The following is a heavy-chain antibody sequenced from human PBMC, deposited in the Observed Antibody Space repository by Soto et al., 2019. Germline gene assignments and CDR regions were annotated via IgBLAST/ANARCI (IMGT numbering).Heavy chain of an antibody. D-gene: IGHD7-27*01. J-gene: IGHJ4*02. Sequence: QVQLQESGPGLVKPSGTLSLTCAVSGGSISSSNWWSWVRQPPGKGLEWIGEIYHSGSTNYNPSLRSRVTISVDKSKNQFSLKLSSVTAADTAVYYCARAPRGPLGSRGSDYWGQGTLVTVSS. CDR1: GGSISSSNW. V-gene: IGHV4-4*02. CDR2: IYHSGST. CDR3: ARAPRGPLGSRGSDY.